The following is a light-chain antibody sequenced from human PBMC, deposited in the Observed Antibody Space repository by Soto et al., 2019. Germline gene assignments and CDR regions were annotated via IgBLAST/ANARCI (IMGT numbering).Light chain of an antibody. CDR1: GSNIGDNHIYWYQQ. CDR3: CSYAGSNNYYL. V-gene: IGLV2-8*01. CDR2: EVT. J-gene: IGLJ1*01. Sequence: QSVLTQPPSTSGTPGQRVTISCSGSGSNIGDNHIYWYQQVSWYQQRPGKVPRLIIYEVTKRPSGVPDRFSGSKSGNTAPLAVSGLQADDEADYYCCSYAGSNNYYLFGPGTKVTV.